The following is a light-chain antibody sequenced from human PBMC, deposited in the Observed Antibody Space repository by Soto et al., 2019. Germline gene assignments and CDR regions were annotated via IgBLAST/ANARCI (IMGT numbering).Light chain of an antibody. CDR1: QSLRSN. J-gene: IGKJ1*01. Sequence: EIVMTQSPATLSVSPGERATLSCRASQSLRSNLAWYQQKPGQAPRLLIYGASTRATGIPDRFSDSGSGTELTLTISSLQSEDLGVYYCQDYTNWPRTFGQGTKV. V-gene: IGKV3-15*01. CDR3: QDYTNWPRT. CDR2: GAS.